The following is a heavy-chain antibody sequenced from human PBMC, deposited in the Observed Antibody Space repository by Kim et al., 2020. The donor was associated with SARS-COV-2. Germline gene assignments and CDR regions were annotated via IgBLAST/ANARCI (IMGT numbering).Heavy chain of an antibody. J-gene: IGHJ5*02. CDR3: AKSSYYDFWSGYLNWFDP. D-gene: IGHD3-3*01. V-gene: IGHV3-23*01. Sequence: GRFTTTRDNSKNPLYLQMNSLRAEDTAVYYCAKSSYYDFWSGYLNWFDPWGQGTLVTVSS.